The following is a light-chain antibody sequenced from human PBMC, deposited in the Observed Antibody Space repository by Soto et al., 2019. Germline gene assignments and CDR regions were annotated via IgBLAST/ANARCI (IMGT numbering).Light chain of an antibody. J-gene: IGKJ1*01. Sequence: EFVMNQYPDTLFSSEGVRVAISCRASQSVGSNLAWCQQKPGQAPSLLISTTSTRASGAPARFSGSGSGTEFTLTIKSLQTEDFGLYYCQQYNSWPRKFGHGTMVEI. CDR1: QSVGSN. V-gene: IGKV3-15*01. CDR2: TTS. CDR3: QQYNSWPRK.